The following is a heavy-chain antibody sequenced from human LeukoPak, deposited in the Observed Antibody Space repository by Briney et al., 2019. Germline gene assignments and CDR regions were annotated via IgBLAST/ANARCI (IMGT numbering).Heavy chain of an antibody. CDR3: ARDRANYYGSGSYYKTGPLGY. Sequence: ASVKVSCKASGYTFTGYYMHWVRQAPGQGLEWMGWINPNSGGTNYAQKFQGRVTMTRDTSISTAYMELSRLRSDDTAVYYCARDRANYYGSGSYYKTGPLGYWGQGTLVTVSS. V-gene: IGHV1-2*02. CDR1: GYTFTGYY. D-gene: IGHD3-10*01. J-gene: IGHJ4*02. CDR2: INPNSGGT.